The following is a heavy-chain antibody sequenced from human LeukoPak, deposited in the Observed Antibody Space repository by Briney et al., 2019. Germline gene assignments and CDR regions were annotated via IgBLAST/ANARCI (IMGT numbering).Heavy chain of an antibody. CDR2: ISGSGGST. D-gene: IGHD1-7*01. Sequence: PGASLRLSCAASGFTFSSYAMSWVRQAPGKGLEWVSAISGSGGSTYYADSVKGRFTISSDNSKNTLYLQMNSLRAEDTAVYYCAKDPYNWNYDSWFDPWGQGTLVTVSS. J-gene: IGHJ5*02. V-gene: IGHV3-23*01. CDR1: GFTFSSYA. CDR3: AKDPYNWNYDSWFDP.